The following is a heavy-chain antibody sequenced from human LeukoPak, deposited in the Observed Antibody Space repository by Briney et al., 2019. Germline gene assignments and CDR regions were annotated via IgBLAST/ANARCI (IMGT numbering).Heavy chain of an antibody. Sequence: SETLSLTCAVYGGSFSGYYWSWIRQPPGKGLEWIGEINHSGSTNYNPSLKSRVTISVDTSKNQFSLKLSSVTAADAAVYYCARGRLITIFGAVIRYRQPFDYWGQGTLVTVSS. D-gene: IGHD3-3*01. J-gene: IGHJ4*02. CDR3: ARGRLITIFGAVIRYRQPFDY. CDR2: INHSGST. V-gene: IGHV4-34*01. CDR1: GGSFSGYY.